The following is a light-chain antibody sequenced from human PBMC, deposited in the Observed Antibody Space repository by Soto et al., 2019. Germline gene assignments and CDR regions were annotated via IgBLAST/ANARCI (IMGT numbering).Light chain of an antibody. CDR2: GAS. CDR1: QAIYSY. CDR3: QQLNSRPRT. J-gene: IGKJ2*01. V-gene: IGKV1-9*01. Sequence: DIPLTQSPFFLSASVGDRVTISCRASQAIYSYLAWYQQKPGKAPKLLIFGASKLQSGVPSRFSGSGSGTEFTLTISSLQPEDFATYYCQQLNSRPRTFGQGTKLEIK.